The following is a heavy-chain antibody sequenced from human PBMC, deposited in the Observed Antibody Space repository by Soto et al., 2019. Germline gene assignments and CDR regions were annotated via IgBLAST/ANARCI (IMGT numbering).Heavy chain of an antibody. Sequence: GGSLRLSCAASGFTFSSYAMSWVRQAPGKGLKWVSAISGSGGSTYYADSVKGRFTISRDNSKNTLYLQMNSLRAEDTAVYYCAKGQGRRSTMVRKRNYYYYYGMDVWGQGTTVTVSS. V-gene: IGHV3-23*01. CDR1: GFTFSSYA. CDR2: ISGSGGST. CDR3: AKGQGRRSTMVRKRNYYYYYGMDV. D-gene: IGHD3-10*01. J-gene: IGHJ6*02.